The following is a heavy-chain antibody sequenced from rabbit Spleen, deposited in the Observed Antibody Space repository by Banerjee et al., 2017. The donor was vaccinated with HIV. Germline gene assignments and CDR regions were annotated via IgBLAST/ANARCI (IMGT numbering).Heavy chain of an antibody. J-gene: IGHJ6*01. CDR3: ARDTGSSFSTYGMDL. V-gene: IGHV1S45*01. Sequence: QEQVEESGGDLVKPGASLTLTCKASGLDFSSSYWICWVRQAPGKGPEWIGCIYAGSSSNTYSATWAKGRVTISKTSSTTVTLQMTSLTVADTATYFCARDTGSSFSTYGMDLWGPGTLVTVS. CDR1: GLDFSSSYW. D-gene: IGHD8-1*01. CDR2: IYAGSSSNT.